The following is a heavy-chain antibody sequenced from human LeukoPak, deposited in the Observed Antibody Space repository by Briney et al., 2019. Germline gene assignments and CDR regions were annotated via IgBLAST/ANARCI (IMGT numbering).Heavy chain of an antibody. V-gene: IGHV4-59*01. D-gene: IGHD3-22*01. J-gene: IGHJ3*02. CDR1: GGSISSFS. Sequence: PSETLSLTCTVSGGSISSFSWSWIRQPPGKGLEYIGYISYSGTIDYSPSLKSRVTISADMSKNQFSLNLSSVTAADTAVYYCARGRSHYYDSSGYYRHNAFDIWGQGTMVTVYS. CDR2: ISYSGTI. CDR3: ARGRSHYYDSSGYYRHNAFDI.